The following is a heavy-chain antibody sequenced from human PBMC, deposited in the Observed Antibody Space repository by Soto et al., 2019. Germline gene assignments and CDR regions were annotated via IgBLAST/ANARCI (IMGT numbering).Heavy chain of an antibody. CDR1: GYTFTSYY. Sequence: ASVKVSCKASGYTFTSYYMHWVRQAPGQGLEWMGIINPSGGSTSYAQKFQGRVTMTRDTSTSTVYMELSSLRSEDTAVYYCARTYYGGNSSHTFDYWGQGTLVTVSS. V-gene: IGHV1-46*01. J-gene: IGHJ4*02. CDR3: ARTYYGGNSSHTFDY. D-gene: IGHD4-17*01. CDR2: INPSGGST.